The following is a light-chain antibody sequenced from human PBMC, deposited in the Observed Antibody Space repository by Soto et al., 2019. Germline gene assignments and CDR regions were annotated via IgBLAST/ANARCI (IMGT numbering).Light chain of an antibody. CDR1: QTISTY. CDR2: GAS. CDR3: QQSYNSPPIT. J-gene: IGKJ5*01. Sequence: DIQMTQSPSPLSASVGDRVTITCRASQTISTYLNWYQQKLGKAPKLLIYGASSLQSGVPSRFSGSGSGTDFTLTISSLQPEDFATYYCQQSYNSPPITFGQGTRLEIK. V-gene: IGKV1-39*01.